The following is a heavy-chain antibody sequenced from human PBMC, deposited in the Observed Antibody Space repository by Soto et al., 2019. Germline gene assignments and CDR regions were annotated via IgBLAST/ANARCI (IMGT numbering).Heavy chain of an antibody. CDR3: ASHLYCSGGSCFDY. CDR1: GFTFSRNW. D-gene: IGHD2-15*01. V-gene: IGHV3-74*01. J-gene: IGHJ4*02. Sequence: SGGSLRLSCAASGFTFSRNWMHWVRQAPGKGLVWVSRINSDGSSTSYADSVKGRFTISRDNAKNTLYLQMNSLRAEDTAVYYCASHLYCSGGSCFDYWGQGTLVTVSS. CDR2: INSDGSST.